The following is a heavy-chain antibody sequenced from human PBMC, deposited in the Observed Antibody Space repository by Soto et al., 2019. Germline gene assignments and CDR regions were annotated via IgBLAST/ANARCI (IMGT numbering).Heavy chain of an antibody. CDR1: GGTFSSYT. CDR3: ARDLDSWAYCDGSGYYPGMDV. D-gene: IGHD3-22*01. J-gene: IGHJ6*02. CDR2: IIPILGIA. Sequence: GASVKVSCKASGGTFSSYTISWVRQAPGQGLEWMGRIIPILGIANYAQKFQGRVTITADKSTSTAYMELSSLRSEGTAVYYCARDLDSWAYCDGSGYYPGMDVWGQGTTVTVSS. V-gene: IGHV1-69*04.